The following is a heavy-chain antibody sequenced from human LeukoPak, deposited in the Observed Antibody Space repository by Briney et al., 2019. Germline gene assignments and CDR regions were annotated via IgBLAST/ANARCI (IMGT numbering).Heavy chain of an antibody. CDR3: TRDLMDYDLSTGLHHYYMDV. Sequence: GGSLRLSCVASGFTFSSYWMHWVRQDPRKGLVWVSRINGDGRNINYADSVRGRFTISRDNAKNTPYLRMNTLRVEDTAVYYCTRDLMDYDLSTGLHHYYMDVWGQGTTVTVSS. D-gene: IGHD3-9*01. CDR2: INGDGRNI. CDR1: GFTFSSYW. J-gene: IGHJ6*02. V-gene: IGHV3-74*01.